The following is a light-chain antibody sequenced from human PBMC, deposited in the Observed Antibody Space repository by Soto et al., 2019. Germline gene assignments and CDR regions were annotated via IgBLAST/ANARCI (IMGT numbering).Light chain of an antibody. Sequence: ETVLTQSPGTLSLSPGERATLSCRASQSVSSSYLAWYQQRPGQAPRLLIYGVSSRATGIPDRFSGSGSGTDFTLTISRLEPEDFAVYYWQQYGSSPWTFGQGTKVEIK. CDR2: GVS. V-gene: IGKV3-20*01. J-gene: IGKJ1*01. CDR3: QQYGSSPWT. CDR1: QSVSSSY.